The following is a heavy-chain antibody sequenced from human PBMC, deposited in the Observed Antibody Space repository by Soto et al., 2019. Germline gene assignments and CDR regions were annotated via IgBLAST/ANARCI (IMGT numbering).Heavy chain of an antibody. CDR1: GYSFTSYA. CDR2: INPSGGST. V-gene: IGHV1-46*03. Sequence: GASVKVSCEASGYSFTSYAMHWVRQAPEQGLEWMGIINPSGGSTSYAQKFQGRVTMTRDTSTSTVYMELSSLRSEDTAVYYCANEPPTDPDYYGSGSYPNYGMDVWGQGTTVTVSS. D-gene: IGHD3-10*01. CDR3: ANEPPTDPDYYGSGSYPNYGMDV. J-gene: IGHJ6*02.